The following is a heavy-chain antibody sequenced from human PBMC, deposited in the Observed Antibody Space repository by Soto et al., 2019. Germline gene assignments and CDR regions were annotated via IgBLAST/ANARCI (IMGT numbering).Heavy chain of an antibody. CDR1: GGTFSSYA. CDR3: ARVPWRDNWFDP. Sequence: ASVKVSCKASGGTFSSYAISWVRQAPGQGLEWMGGISAYNGNTNYAQKLQGRVTMTTDTSTSTAYMELRSLRSDDTAVYYCARVPWRDNWFDPWGQGTLVTVS. J-gene: IGHJ5*02. V-gene: IGHV1-18*01. D-gene: IGHD3-3*01. CDR2: ISAYNGNT.